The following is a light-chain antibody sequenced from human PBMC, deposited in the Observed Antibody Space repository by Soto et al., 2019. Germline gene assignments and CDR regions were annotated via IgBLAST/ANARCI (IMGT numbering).Light chain of an antibody. J-gene: IGLJ1*01. CDR3: QAWDSSTAV. Sequence: SYELTQPPSVSVSPGLTASITCSGDKLGDKLAYWYQQKPGQSPVLVMYQDSKRPSGIPERFPGSNSGNTATLTISGTQSMDEADYYCQAWDSSTAVFGTGTKVTV. CDR1: KLGDKL. V-gene: IGLV3-1*01. CDR2: QDS.